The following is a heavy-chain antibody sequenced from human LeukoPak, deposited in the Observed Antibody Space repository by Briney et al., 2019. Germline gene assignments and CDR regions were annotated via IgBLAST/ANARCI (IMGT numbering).Heavy chain of an antibody. Sequence: GGYLRLSCAASGFTFSNYWMHWVRQVPGEGPVWVSRINGDGSVITYADSVKGRFTISRDNAKNTLFLQMNSLRVEDTAVYYCAISAFYDRSAYYYDYWGQGTLVTVSS. CDR3: AISAFYDRSAYYYDY. CDR1: GFTFSNYW. V-gene: IGHV3-74*01. J-gene: IGHJ4*02. CDR2: INGDGSVI. D-gene: IGHD3-22*01.